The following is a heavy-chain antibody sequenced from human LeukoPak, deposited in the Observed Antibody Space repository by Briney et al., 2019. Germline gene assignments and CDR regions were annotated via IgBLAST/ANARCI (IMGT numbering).Heavy chain of an antibody. Sequence: ASVKVSCMASGYTFTSYGISWVRQAPGQGLEWMGWISAYNGNTNYAQKLQGRVTMTTDTSTSTAYMELRSLRSDDTAVYYCAREGDYDSSGSNFDYWGQGTLVTVSS. CDR1: GYTFTSYG. J-gene: IGHJ4*02. CDR2: ISAYNGNT. D-gene: IGHD3-22*01. CDR3: AREGDYDSSGSNFDY. V-gene: IGHV1-18*01.